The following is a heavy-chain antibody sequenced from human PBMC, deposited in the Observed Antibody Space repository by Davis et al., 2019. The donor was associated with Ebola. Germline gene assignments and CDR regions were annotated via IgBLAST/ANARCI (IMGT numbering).Heavy chain of an antibody. CDR1: GFTFSGYW. CDR2: IKKDGSEK. Sequence: GESLKISCAASGFTFSGYWMSWVRQAPGKEPEWVANIKKDGSEKSYVESVKGRFTISRDNAKNSLYLQMNSLRAEDTAVYSCARENYDSGSFSFDYWGQGTLVTVSS. J-gene: IGHJ4*02. D-gene: IGHD3-10*01. CDR3: ARENYDSGSFSFDY. V-gene: IGHV3-7*01.